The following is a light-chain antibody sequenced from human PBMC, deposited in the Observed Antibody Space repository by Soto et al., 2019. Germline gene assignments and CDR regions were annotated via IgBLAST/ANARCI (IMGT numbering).Light chain of an antibody. CDR3: QVWDSSNDLNVV. CDR2: YDS. V-gene: IGLV3-21*04. CDR1: NIGSKS. Sequence: SYELTQPPSVSVAPGKTARITCGGNNIGSKSVHWYQQKPGQAPVLVIYYDSDRPSGIPERFSGSNSGNTATLTISRVEAGDEADYYCQVWDSSNDLNVVFGGGTKLTVL. J-gene: IGLJ2*01.